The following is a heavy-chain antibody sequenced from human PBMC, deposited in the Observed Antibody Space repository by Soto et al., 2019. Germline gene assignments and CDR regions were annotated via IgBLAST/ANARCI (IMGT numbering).Heavy chain of an antibody. CDR2: IYYSGST. J-gene: IGHJ5*02. D-gene: IGHD3-10*01. V-gene: IGHV4-39*01. CDR1: GGSISSSSYY. CDR3: ARLSPGGTYGSGTYNWFDP. Sequence: PSETLSLTCTVSGGSISSSSYYWGWIRQPPGKGLEWIGSIYYSGSTYYNPSLKSRVTISVDTSKNQFTLKLSSVTAADTAVYYCARLSPGGTYGSGTYNWFDPWGQGTLVTVSS.